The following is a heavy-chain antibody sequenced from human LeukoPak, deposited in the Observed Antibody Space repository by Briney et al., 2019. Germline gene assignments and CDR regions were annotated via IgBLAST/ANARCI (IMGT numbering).Heavy chain of an antibody. J-gene: IGHJ4*02. CDR3: ARGAEYSGAWCQDY. V-gene: IGHV3-21*01. CDR1: GFTFSSYR. D-gene: IGHD6-19*01. Sequence: GGSLRLSCAASGFTFSSYRMNWVRQAPGKGLEWVSSISSSNTYIYYADSVKGRFTISRDNAKNSLSLQMNSLRAEDTAVCYCARGAEYSGAWCQDYWGQGTLVTVSS. CDR2: ISSSNTYI.